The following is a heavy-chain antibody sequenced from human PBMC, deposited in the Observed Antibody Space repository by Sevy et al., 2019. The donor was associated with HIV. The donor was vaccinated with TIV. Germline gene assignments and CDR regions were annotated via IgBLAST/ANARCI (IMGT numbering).Heavy chain of an antibody. CDR2: INPSGGST. D-gene: IGHD6-13*01. Sequence: ASVKVSCKASGYTFTSYYMHWVRQAPGQGLEWMGVINPSGGSTSYAQKFQGRVTMTRDTSTRTVYMELSSLRSEDTAVYYCARDIQQRYYYYGMDVWGQGTTVTVSS. J-gene: IGHJ6*02. CDR3: ARDIQQRYYYYGMDV. CDR1: GYTFTSYY. V-gene: IGHV1-46*01.